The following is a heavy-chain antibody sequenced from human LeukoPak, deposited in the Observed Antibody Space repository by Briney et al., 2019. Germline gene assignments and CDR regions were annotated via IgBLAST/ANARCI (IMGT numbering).Heavy chain of an antibody. J-gene: IGHJ1*01. Sequence: SVEVSCKASGGTFSSYAIRWVRQAPGQGLEWMGGITPVFGTAHYAQQFQGRVTIAADESTSTAYLELSSLRSGDTAVYYCARDSSEFRSLIPHWGQGTLVTVSS. CDR2: ITPVFGTA. V-gene: IGHV1-69*01. CDR1: GGTFSSYA. D-gene: IGHD2-21*01. CDR3: ARDSSEFRSLIPH.